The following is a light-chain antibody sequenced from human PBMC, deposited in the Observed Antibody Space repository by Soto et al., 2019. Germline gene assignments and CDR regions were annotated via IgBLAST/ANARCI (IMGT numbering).Light chain of an antibody. V-gene: IGKV3-15*01. CDR1: QSISSSY. CDR3: QQYNNWAPWT. Sequence: EIVLTQSPGTLSLSPGERATLSCRASQSISSSYLVWYQQKPGQAPRLLIYGASTRATGIPARCSGSGSGTEFTLTISSLQSEDFAVYYCQQYNNWAPWTFGQGTKVDNK. J-gene: IGKJ1*01. CDR2: GAS.